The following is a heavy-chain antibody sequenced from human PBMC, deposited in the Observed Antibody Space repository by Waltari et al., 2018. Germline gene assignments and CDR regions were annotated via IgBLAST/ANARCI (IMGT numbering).Heavy chain of an antibody. CDR3: ARVKNGFDP. CDR1: GYSFTSYW. J-gene: IGHJ5*02. Sequence: EVQLVQSGAEVKKPGESLKISCKGSGYSFTSYWIGWVRQMPGTGLEWMGGIYPGDSDTRDSPSIQGHVSMSADKSFSTAYLQWSSLKASEMAMYYCARVKNGFDPWGHGTLVTVSS. V-gene: IGHV5-51*03. CDR2: IYPGDSDT.